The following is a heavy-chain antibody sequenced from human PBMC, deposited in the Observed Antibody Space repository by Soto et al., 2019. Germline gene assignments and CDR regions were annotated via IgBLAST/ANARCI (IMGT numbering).Heavy chain of an antibody. V-gene: IGHV3-13*01. Sequence: GGSLRLSCAASGFTFSSYDMHWVRQATGKGLEWVSAIGTAGDTYYPGSVKGRFTISRENAKNPLYLQMNSLRAEDTAVYYCARAQDYYDSSGYYHHAFDIWGQGTMVTVSS. CDR3: ARAQDYYDSSGYYHHAFDI. J-gene: IGHJ3*02. CDR1: GFTFSSYD. CDR2: IGTAGDT. D-gene: IGHD3-22*01.